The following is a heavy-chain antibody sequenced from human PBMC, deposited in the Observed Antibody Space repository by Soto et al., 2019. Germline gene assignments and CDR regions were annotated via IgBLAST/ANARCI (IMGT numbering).Heavy chain of an antibody. Sequence: GESLKISCKGSGYSFTSYWISWVRQMPGKGPEWMGRIDPSDSYTNYSPSFQGHVTISADKSISTAYLQWSSLKASDTAMYYCARRLGQQLVTFDYWGQGTLVTVS. CDR2: IDPSDSYT. J-gene: IGHJ4*02. CDR3: ARRLGQQLVTFDY. D-gene: IGHD6-13*01. V-gene: IGHV5-10-1*01. CDR1: GYSFTSYW.